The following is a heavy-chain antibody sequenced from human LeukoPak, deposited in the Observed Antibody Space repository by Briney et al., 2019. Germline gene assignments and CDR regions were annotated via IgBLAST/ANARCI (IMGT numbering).Heavy chain of an antibody. J-gene: IGHJ4*02. Sequence: PGGSLRLSCTVSGFTASSNSMSWVRQAPGKGLEWVSFIYSDNTHYSDSVKGRFTISRDNAKNSLYLQMNSLRAEDTAVYYCARVSPNTVTTLQYFDYWGQGTLVTVSS. V-gene: IGHV3-53*01. CDR3: ARVSPNTVTTLQYFDY. CDR1: GFTASSNS. D-gene: IGHD4-17*01. CDR2: IYSDNT.